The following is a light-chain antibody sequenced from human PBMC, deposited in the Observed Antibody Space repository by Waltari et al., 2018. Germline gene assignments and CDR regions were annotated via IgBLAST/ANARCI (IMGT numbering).Light chain of an antibody. V-gene: IGLV8-61*01. CDR1: SGSLSSTSY. CDR2: KTN. Sequence: QTVVTQEPSLSVSPGETVTLTCALSSGSLSSTSYPSWYQQSPGQAPRTLVYKTNFRSFGVPDRFSGSVLGNKAALTITGAQADDESDYYCVIYMGSGIWVFGGGTKLTVL. CDR3: VIYMGSGIWV. J-gene: IGLJ3*02.